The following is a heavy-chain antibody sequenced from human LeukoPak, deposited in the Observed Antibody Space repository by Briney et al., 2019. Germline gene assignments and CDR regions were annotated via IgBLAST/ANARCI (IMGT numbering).Heavy chain of an antibody. J-gene: IGHJ6*02. CDR1: GFTFKNAW. CDR2: IYSGGST. D-gene: IGHD3-22*01. CDR3: ARVSSSGNSYYYYYGMDV. V-gene: IGHV3-53*04. Sequence: GGSLRLSCAASGFTFKNAWMGWVRQAPGKGLEWVSVIYSGGSTYYADSVKGRFTISRHNSKNTLYLQMNSLRAEDTAVYYCARVSSSGNSYYYYYGMDVWGQGTTVTVSS.